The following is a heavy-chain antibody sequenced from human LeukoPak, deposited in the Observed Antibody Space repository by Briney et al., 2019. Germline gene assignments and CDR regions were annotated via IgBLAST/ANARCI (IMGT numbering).Heavy chain of an antibody. V-gene: IGHV3-74*01. D-gene: IGHD3-16*01. CDR3: ARARGLWGNDNWFDP. Sequence: PGGSLRLSCAASGFTFSSYWMHWVCQAPGKGPVWISRIHSDGTSTSYADSVKGRFTISRDNAKNTVYLQMNSLRAEDTAVYHCARARGLWGNDNWFDPWGQGTLVTVSS. J-gene: IGHJ5*02. CDR2: IHSDGTST. CDR1: GFTFSSYW.